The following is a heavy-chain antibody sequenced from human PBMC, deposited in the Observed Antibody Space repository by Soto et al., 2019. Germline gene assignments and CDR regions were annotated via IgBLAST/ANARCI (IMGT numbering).Heavy chain of an antibody. CDR2: ISGSGGST. CDR3: AKDSYYYDSSGYPYNWFDP. D-gene: IGHD3-22*01. V-gene: IGHV3-23*01. Sequence: LRLSCAASGFTFSSYAMSWVRQAPGKGLEWVSAISGSGGSTYYADSVKGRFTISRDNSKNTLYLQMNSLRAEDTAVYYCAKDSYYYDSSGYPYNWFDPWGQGTLVTVSS. CDR1: GFTFSSYA. J-gene: IGHJ5*02.